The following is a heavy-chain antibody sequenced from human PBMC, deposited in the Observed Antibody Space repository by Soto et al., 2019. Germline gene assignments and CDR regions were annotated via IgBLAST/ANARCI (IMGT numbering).Heavy chain of an antibody. CDR3: ARVHGSAGDTSDY. CDR1: GYTFTIYG. J-gene: IGHJ4*02. Sequence: QVQLVQSGAEVKKPGASVKVSCKASGYTFTIYGISWVRQAPGQGLEWMGWIRSYNDNTNYAQKFQGRVTMTTDTSASTAYMELRCLGSDDTAVYYCARVHGSAGDTSDYWGQGTLVTVSS. CDR2: IRSYNDNT. D-gene: IGHD3-10*01. V-gene: IGHV1-18*01.